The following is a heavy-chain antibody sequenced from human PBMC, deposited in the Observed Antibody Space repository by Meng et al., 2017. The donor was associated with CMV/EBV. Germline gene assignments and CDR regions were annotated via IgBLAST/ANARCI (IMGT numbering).Heavy chain of an antibody. Sequence: GSLRLSCAVYGGSFSGYYWSWIRQPPGKGLEWIGEINHSGSTNYNPSLKSRVTISVDTSKNQFSLKLSSVTAADTAVYYCARSPAANFRMSYYYYYYGMDVWGQGTTVTVSS. CDR1: GGSFSGYY. D-gene: IGHD4/OR15-4a*01. J-gene: IGHJ6*02. CDR3: ARSPAANFRMSYYYYYYGMDV. CDR2: INHSGST. V-gene: IGHV4-34*01.